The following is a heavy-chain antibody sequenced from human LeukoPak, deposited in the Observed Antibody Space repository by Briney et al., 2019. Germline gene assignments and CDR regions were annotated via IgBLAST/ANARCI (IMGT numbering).Heavy chain of an antibody. Sequence: SETLSLTCTVSGGSISSYYWSWIRQPAGKGLEWIGRIYTSGSTNYNPSLKSRVTISVDKSKNQFALKLSSVTAADTAVYYCARDGDYDSHRTDAFDIWGQGTMVTVSS. CDR2: IYTSGST. CDR1: GGSISSYY. V-gene: IGHV4-4*07. CDR3: ARDGDYDSHRTDAFDI. D-gene: IGHD3-22*01. J-gene: IGHJ3*02.